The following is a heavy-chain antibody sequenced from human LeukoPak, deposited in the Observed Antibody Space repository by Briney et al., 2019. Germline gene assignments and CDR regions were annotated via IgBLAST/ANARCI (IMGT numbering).Heavy chain of an antibody. CDR3: AKRRQLWSSDMDV. V-gene: IGHV3-23*01. Sequence: IFFCFFSTSYSHSLQPPFTISRENSKNTMYMQMNSLRAEGTAVYYCAKRRQLWSSDMDVWGKGTTVTVSS. CDR2: IFFCFFST. D-gene: IGHD5-18*01. J-gene: IGHJ6*03.